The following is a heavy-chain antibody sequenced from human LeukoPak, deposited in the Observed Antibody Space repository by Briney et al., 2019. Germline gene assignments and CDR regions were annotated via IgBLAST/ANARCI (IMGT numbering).Heavy chain of an antibody. CDR2: ISPSGDIT. Sequence: PGGSLRLSCAASGFIFSSHGMNRGRQAPGKGLEWVSGISPSGDITYYADSVKGRFTISRDNSKNTVYLQMDSLGFEDAAVYYCARHVRAAAGTSADYWGQGTLVTVSS. D-gene: IGHD6-13*01. J-gene: IGHJ4*02. CDR3: ARHVRAAAGTSADY. CDR1: GFIFSSHG. V-gene: IGHV3-23*01.